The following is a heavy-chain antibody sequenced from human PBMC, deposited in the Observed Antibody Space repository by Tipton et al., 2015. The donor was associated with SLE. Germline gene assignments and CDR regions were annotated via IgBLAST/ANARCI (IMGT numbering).Heavy chain of an antibody. V-gene: IGHV4-31*03. CDR3: ARDQGSSADSYYYGMDV. Sequence: TLSLTCTVSGGSISSGGYYWSWTRHHPGKGLEWIGFISYSGNTYYNPSLESRLTISVDTSKNQFSLKLRSVTAADTAVYYCARDQGSSADSYYYGMDVWGQGTTVTVSS. J-gene: IGHJ6*02. CDR1: GGSISSGGYY. CDR2: ISYSGNT. D-gene: IGHD6-6*01.